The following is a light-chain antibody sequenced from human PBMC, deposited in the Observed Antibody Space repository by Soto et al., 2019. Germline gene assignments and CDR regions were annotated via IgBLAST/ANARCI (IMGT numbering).Light chain of an antibody. J-gene: IGKJ1*01. Sequence: DIQMTQSPSTLSAYVGDKVTITCRTSQSISSYLNWYQQKPGKAPKLLIYAASSLQSGVPSRFSGSGSGTDFTLTISILQPEDFATYYCQQSYSTPPWTFGQGTKVDIK. CDR2: AAS. CDR1: QSISSY. V-gene: IGKV1-39*01. CDR3: QQSYSTPPWT.